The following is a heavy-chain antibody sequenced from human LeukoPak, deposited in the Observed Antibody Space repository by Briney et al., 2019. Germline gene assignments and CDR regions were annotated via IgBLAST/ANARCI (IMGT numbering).Heavy chain of an antibody. CDR2: TNTVGSYS. J-gene: IGHJ4*02. Sequence: GGSLRLSCAASGFTFSYFWMHWFRQTPGKGLVWVSCTNTVGSYSSYADSVKGRFTISRDNVRNTLYLQMSSLRAEDSAVYYCARDFDGPRASDYWGQGISVTVSS. CDR1: GFTFSYFW. V-gene: IGHV3-74*01. D-gene: IGHD4-17*01. CDR3: ARDFDGPRASDY.